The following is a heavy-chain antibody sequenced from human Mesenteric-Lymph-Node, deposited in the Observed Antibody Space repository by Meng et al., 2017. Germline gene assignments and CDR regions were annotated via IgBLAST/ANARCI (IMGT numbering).Heavy chain of an antibody. J-gene: IGHJ4*02. V-gene: IGHV3-23*01. CDR2: IGGGSSST. CDR3: AAYMYNTGRHFVY. Sequence: GESLKISCAASGLTFTSYALTWVRRGPGKGLEWVSAIGGGSSSTYYVDSVKGRFTISRDNSKNTLYLQMNSLRDEDMAIYYCAAYMYNTGRHFVYWGQGTLVTVSS. CDR1: GLTFTSYA. D-gene: IGHD1-14*01.